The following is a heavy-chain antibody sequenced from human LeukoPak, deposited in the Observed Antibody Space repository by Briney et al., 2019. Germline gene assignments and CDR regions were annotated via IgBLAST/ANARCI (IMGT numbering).Heavy chain of an antibody. D-gene: IGHD2-15*01. CDR3: ARVVVAATRIVAFDI. V-gene: IGHV1-2*02. CDR1: GYTFTGYY. Sequence: ASVKVSCKASGYTFTGYYMHWVRQAPGQGLERMGWINPNSGGTNYAQKFQGRVTMTRDTSISTAYMELSRLRSDDTAVYYCARVVVAATRIVAFDIWGQGTMVTVSS. CDR2: INPNSGGT. J-gene: IGHJ3*02.